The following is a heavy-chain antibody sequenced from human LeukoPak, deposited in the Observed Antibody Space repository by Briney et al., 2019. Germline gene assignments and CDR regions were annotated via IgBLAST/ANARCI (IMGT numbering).Heavy chain of an antibody. D-gene: IGHD2-2*01. V-gene: IGHV1-69*05. CDR1: GGTFSSYA. CDR3: ARGLVPAANYYYYYMDV. Sequence: ASVKVSCKASGGTFSSYAISWVRQAPGQGLEWMGGIIPIFGTANYAQKFQGRVTITTDESTSTAYMELSSLRSEDTAVYYCARGLVPAANYYYYYMDVWGKGTTVTVSS. J-gene: IGHJ6*03. CDR2: IIPIFGTA.